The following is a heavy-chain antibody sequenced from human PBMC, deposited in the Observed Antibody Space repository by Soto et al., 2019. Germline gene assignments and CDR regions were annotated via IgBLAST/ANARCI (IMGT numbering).Heavy chain of an antibody. CDR3: ARVSVPGIYGDAV. CDR1: GGTFGNYA. CDR2: IMPVFGTV. J-gene: IGHJ6*02. Sequence: QVQLVQSGAEGKKPGSSVKVSCKASGGTFGNYAVSLVRQAPGQGLEWMGKIMPVFGTVNYAQKLQGRVTIAVDKLTNAVYLELRSLRSGDTAVYYCARVSVPGIYGDAVGGQGNTVSVSS. V-gene: IGHV1-69*06. D-gene: IGHD2-2*01.